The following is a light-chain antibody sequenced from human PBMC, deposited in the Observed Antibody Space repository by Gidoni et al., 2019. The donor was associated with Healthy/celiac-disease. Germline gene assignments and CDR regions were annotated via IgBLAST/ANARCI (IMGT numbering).Light chain of an antibody. V-gene: IGKV3-11*01. CDR3: QQRCSWPLT. CDR2: DAS. Sequence: TQSPAPLSVSAGERATLTCRARQSVSSYLAWYQQKPGHAPKLLIYDASNRDTVVPSRFSGSGSGTDFTLTSSRLEPEDFAIYYCQQRCSWPLTFGGGTKVEIK. CDR1: QSVSSY. J-gene: IGKJ4*01.